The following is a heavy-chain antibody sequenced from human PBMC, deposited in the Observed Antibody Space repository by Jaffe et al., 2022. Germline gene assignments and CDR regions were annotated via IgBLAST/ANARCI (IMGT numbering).Heavy chain of an antibody. D-gene: IGHD3-10*01. CDR1: GFTFSSYA. V-gene: IGHV3-64*01. Sequence: EVQLVESGGGLVQPGGSLRLSCAASGFTFSSYAMHWVRQAPGKGLEYVSAISSNGGSTYYANSVKGRFTISRDNSKNTLYLQMGSLRAEDMAVYYCARLQVLWFGEFTDMDVWGKGTTVTVSS. J-gene: IGHJ6*03. CDR3: ARLQVLWFGEFTDMDV. CDR2: ISSNGGST.